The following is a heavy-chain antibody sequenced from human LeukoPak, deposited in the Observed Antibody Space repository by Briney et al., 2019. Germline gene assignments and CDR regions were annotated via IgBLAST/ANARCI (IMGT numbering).Heavy chain of an antibody. CDR1: GGSISSSSYY. Sequence: PSETLSLTCTVSGGSISSSSYYWGWIRQPPGKGLEWIGSIYYSGSTYYNPSLKSRVTISVDTSKNQFSLKLSSVTAADTAVYYCASIPMLEWLTNYHYYGMDVWGQGTTVTVSS. J-gene: IGHJ6*02. CDR2: IYYSGST. D-gene: IGHD3-3*01. V-gene: IGHV4-39*01. CDR3: ASIPMLEWLTNYHYYGMDV.